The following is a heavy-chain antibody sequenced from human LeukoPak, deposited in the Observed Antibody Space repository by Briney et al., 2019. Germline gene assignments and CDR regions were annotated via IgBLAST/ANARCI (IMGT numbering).Heavy chain of an antibody. V-gene: IGHV3-7*01. CDR1: GFTFSSYS. Sequence: GGSLRLSCAASGFTFSSYSMNWVRQAPGKGLEWVANIKEDESEKYYVDSVKGRFTISRDNAKNSLYLQMNSLRAEDTAVYYCARGVSLDVWGQGTTVTVSS. J-gene: IGHJ6*02. CDR2: IKEDESEK. CDR3: ARGVSLDV.